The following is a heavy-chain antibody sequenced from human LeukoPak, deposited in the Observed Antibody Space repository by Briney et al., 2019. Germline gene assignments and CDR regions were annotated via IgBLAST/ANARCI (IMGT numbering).Heavy chain of an antibody. CDR1: GGSFSGYY. Sequence: SETLSLTCAVYGGSFSGYYWSWIRQPPGKGLEWIGEINHSGSTNYNPSLKSRVTISVDTSKNQFSLKLSSVTAADTAVYYCARDQYYYGSGSYGLDYWGQGTLVTVSS. V-gene: IGHV4-34*01. CDR3: ARDQYYYGSGSYGLDY. CDR2: INHSGST. J-gene: IGHJ4*02. D-gene: IGHD3-10*01.